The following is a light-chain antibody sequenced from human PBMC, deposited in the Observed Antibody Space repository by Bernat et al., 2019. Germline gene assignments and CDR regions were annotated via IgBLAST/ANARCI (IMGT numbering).Light chain of an antibody. V-gene: IGLV1-40*01. Sequence: QSVLTQSPSVSGAPGQRVTISCTGSSSNIGAGYDVHWYQQLPGTAPKLLIYGNSNRPSGVPDRFSGSKSGTSASLAISGLQAEDEADDYCQSSDSSLSGSLFGGGTKLTVL. CDR2: GNS. CDR3: QSSDSSLSGSL. J-gene: IGLJ2*01. CDR1: SSNIGAGYD.